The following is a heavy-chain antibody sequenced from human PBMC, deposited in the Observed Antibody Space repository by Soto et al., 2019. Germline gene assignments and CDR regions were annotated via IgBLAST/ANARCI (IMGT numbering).Heavy chain of an antibody. D-gene: IGHD2-2*01. V-gene: IGHV3-74*01. CDR2: INSDGTTT. J-gene: IGHJ6*02. CDR3: TTDGSYAQYV. CDR1: GIDFSNTW. Sequence: VQLEVSGGGLVQPGGSLRLSCAVSGIDFSNTWMHWVRQVPGKGLVWVAYINSDGTTTTYADSVRGRFTISRDNAKNTVYLQMNSLRAEDTALCYCTTDGSYAQYVWGQGTAVTVSS.